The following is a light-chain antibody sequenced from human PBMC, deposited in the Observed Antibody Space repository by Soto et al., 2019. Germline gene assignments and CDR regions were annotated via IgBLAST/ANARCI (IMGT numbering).Light chain of an antibody. CDR3: LQYNNLWT. J-gene: IGKJ1*01. V-gene: IGKV1-5*03. Sequence: RASQSVRWWLAWFQQKPGEAPKLLIQQASRLQSGVPSRFSGGGSGTEFTLTISSLQPDDFATYYCLQYNNLWTFGQGTKVDI. CDR1: QSVRWW. CDR2: QAS.